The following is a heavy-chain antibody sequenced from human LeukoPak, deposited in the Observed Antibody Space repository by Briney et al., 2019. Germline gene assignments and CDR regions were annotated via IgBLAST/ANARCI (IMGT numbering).Heavy chain of an antibody. D-gene: IGHD3-10*01. CDR1: GYTFTSYG. V-gene: IGHV1-18*01. J-gene: IGHJ6*03. CDR2: ISAYNGNT. CDR3: ARGGSGSYYHYYYYMDV. Sequence: ASVKVSCKASGYTFTSYGISWVRQAPGQGLEWMGWISAYNGNTNYAQKLQGRVTMTTDTSTSTAYMELRSLRSDDTAVYYCARGGSGSYYHYYYYMDVWGKGTTVTISS.